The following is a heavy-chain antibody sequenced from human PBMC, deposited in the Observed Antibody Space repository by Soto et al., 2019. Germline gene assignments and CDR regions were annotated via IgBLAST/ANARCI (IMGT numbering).Heavy chain of an antibody. CDR2: ISGSGGST. CDR3: AEATAFTMIVVPPFDY. CDR1: GFTFSSYA. V-gene: IGHV3-23*01. D-gene: IGHD3-22*01. Sequence: PGGSLRLSCAASGFTFSSYAMSWVRQAPGKGLEWVSAISGSGGSTYYADSVKGRFTISRDNSKNTLYLQMNSLRAEDTAVYYCAEATAFTMIVVPPFDYWGQGTLVTVSS. J-gene: IGHJ4*02.